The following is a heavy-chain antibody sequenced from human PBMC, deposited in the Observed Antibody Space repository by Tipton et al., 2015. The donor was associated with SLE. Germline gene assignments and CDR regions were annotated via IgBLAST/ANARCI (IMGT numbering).Heavy chain of an antibody. CDR1: GGSISSSSYY. V-gene: IGHV4-39*07. D-gene: IGHD3-10*01. CDR3: AGYVITMVQGGNY. J-gene: IGHJ4*02. Sequence: TLSLTCTVSGGSISSSSYYWGWIRQPPGKGLEWIGYIYYSGSTNYNPSLKSRVTISVDTSKNQFSLKLSSVTAADTAVYYCAGYVITMVQGGNYWGQGTLVTVSS. CDR2: IYYSGST.